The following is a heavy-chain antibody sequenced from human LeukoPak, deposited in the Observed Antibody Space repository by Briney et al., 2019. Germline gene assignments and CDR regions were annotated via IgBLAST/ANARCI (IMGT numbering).Heavy chain of an antibody. J-gene: IGHJ4*02. CDR3: AKDLYTSRYACCFDY. V-gene: IGHV3-48*04. Sequence: GGSLRLSCAASGFTFSSYSMNWVRQAPGKGLEWVSYISSSSSTIYYADSVKGRFTISRDNAKNSLYLQMNSLRAEDTAVYYCAKDLYTSRYACCFDYWGQGTLVTVSS. D-gene: IGHD6-13*01. CDR2: ISSSSSTI. CDR1: GFTFSSYS.